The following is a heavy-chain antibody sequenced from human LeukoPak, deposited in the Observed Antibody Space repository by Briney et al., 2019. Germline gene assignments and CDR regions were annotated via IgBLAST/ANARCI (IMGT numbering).Heavy chain of an antibody. D-gene: IGHD3-10*01. CDR1: AFTFKNYG. CDR3: ARDTYELGSGTYPPDY. V-gene: IGHV3-33*01. Sequence: GGSLRLSCAASAFTFKNYGMHGVRQAPDKGLEWVAVIWYDGSNKYYADSVKGRFTISRDNSENTLYLQMNSLKRGYVAVDCIARDTYELGSGTYPPDYWGQGTLVTVSS. CDR2: IWYDGSNK. J-gene: IGHJ4*02.